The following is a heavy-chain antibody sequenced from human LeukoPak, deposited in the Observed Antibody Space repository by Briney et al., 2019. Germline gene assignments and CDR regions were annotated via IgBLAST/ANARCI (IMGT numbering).Heavy chain of an antibody. CDR2: IFGSGDTT. D-gene: IGHD3-10*01. Sequence: PGGSLRLSCAASGFTFSNYAMSWVRQAPGKGLEWVSIIFGSGDTTYYADSVKGRFTVSRDNSKNTLYLQMNSLRPEDTAIYYCAKRNTMVRGGPCFDYWGQGLLVTVSS. V-gene: IGHV3-23*01. CDR1: GFTFSNYA. CDR3: AKRNTMVRGGPCFDY. J-gene: IGHJ4*02.